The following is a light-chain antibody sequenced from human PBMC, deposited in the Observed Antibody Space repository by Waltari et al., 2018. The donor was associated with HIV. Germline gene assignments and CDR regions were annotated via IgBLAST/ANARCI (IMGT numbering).Light chain of an antibody. CDR1: SPNIVSHS. CDR3: AAYDDNLPGWM. J-gene: IGLJ3*02. Sequence: QSVLTQPPSASGTPGQRVPISCSGRSPNIVSHSLFWYQQFPGTAPKVLLYRNDQRPSGVPDRFSASRSGTSASLVISGLRSEDEADYYCAAYDDNLPGWMFGGGTKLTAL. CDR2: RND. V-gene: IGLV1-47*01.